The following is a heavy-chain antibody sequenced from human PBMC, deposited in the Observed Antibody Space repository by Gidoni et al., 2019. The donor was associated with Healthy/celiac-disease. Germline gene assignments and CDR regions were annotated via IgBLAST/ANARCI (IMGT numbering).Heavy chain of an antibody. J-gene: IGHJ5*02. CDR2: ISYDGSNK. D-gene: IGHD2-2*02. CDR1: GFTFSSYG. V-gene: IGHV3-30*18. Sequence: QVQLVESGGGVVQPGRSLRLPCAASGFTFSSYGMHWVRQAPGKGLEWVAVISYDGSNKYYADSVKGRFTISRDNSKNTLYLQMNSLRAEDTAVYYCAKEVVPAAIGVPWFDPWGQGTLVTVSS. CDR3: AKEVVPAAIGVPWFDP.